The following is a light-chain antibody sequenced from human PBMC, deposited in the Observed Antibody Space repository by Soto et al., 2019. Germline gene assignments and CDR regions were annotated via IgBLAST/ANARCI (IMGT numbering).Light chain of an antibody. CDR1: SSDVGTYNR. CDR2: EVS. CDR3: SSYTSGSTYV. V-gene: IGLV2-18*02. J-gene: IGLJ1*01. Sequence: QSALTQPPSVSGSPGQSVTISCTGTSSDVGTYNRVSWYQQPPGTAPKLMIYEVSNRPSGVHDRVSGSKSGNTASLTISGLQAADEADYYISSYTSGSTYVVGTGTKLTVL.